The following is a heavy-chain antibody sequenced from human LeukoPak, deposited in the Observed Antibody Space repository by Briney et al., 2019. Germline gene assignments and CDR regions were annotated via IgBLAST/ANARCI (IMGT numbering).Heavy chain of an antibody. J-gene: IGHJ6*03. CDR2: ISAYNGNT. CDR1: GYTFTSYG. CDR3: ARVGGYYDFWSGYYPPYYMDV. D-gene: IGHD3-3*01. Sequence: EASVKVSCKASGYTFTSYGISWVRQAPGQGLEWMGWISAYNGNTNYAQKLQGRVTMTTDTSTSTAYMELRSLRSDDTAVYYCARVGGYYDFWSGYYPPYYMDVWGKGTTVTVSS. V-gene: IGHV1-18*01.